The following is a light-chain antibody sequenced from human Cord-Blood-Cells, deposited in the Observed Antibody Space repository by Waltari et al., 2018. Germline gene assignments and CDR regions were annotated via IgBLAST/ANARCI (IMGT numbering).Light chain of an antibody. Sequence: SYELTLQPSVSVSPGQTASITCSGDKLGDKYACWYQQKPGQSPVLVTYHDSKRPSGIPERFSGSNSGNTATLTISGTQAMDEADYYCQAWDSSTAVFGGGTKLTVL. CDR1: KLGDKY. V-gene: IGLV3-1*01. CDR3: QAWDSSTAV. J-gene: IGLJ3*02. CDR2: HDS.